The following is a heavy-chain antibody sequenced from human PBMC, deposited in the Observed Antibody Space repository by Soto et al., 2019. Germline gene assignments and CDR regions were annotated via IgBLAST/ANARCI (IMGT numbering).Heavy chain of an antibody. CDR3: AGGGNRYSSTSSGVGGFDY. Sequence: SETLSLTCTVSRASISSSYWCWIRKPPGEGLEGIGYSFLSGTTNYNPSLKSRVTISVDTSKNQFSLNLSYLTTADTAVYFCAGGGNRYSSTSSGVGGFDYWGQGTLVTVS. V-gene: IGHV4-59*01. CDR1: RASISSSY. D-gene: IGHD6-6*01. CDR2: SFLSGTT. J-gene: IGHJ4*02.